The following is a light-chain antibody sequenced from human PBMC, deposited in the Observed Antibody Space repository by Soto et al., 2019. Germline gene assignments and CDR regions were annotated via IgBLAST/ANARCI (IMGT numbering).Light chain of an antibody. Sequence: QSALTQPAAVSGSPGQSITISCTGASSDVGLYDFVSWYQQHPGKAPKLLIYEVTYRPSGVSSRFSGSKSGNTASLTISGLQAEDEADYYCNSYTRFSTYVFGNGTKVTVL. CDR1: SSDVGLYDF. J-gene: IGLJ1*01. V-gene: IGLV2-14*01. CDR2: EVT. CDR3: NSYTRFSTYV.